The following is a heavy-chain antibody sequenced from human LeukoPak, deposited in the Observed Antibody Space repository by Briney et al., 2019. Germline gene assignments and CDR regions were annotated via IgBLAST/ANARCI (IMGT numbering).Heavy chain of an antibody. Sequence: GGPLTLSCGASGYPYSRYSVNWLPQAPGKGLVGVAYIGRWKGKIYCVDSVKGRFSITTDNATDSVYLQMHSLRADDTAVYYCARETEPLDYGDSTNLDYWGQGTLVTVSS. CDR1: GYPYSRYS. CDR3: ARETEPLDYGDSTNLDY. CDR2: IGRWKGKI. V-gene: IGHV3-21*01. J-gene: IGHJ4*02. D-gene: IGHD4/OR15-4a*01.